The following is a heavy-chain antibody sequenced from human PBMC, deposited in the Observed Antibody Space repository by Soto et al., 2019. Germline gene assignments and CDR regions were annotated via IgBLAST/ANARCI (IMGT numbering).Heavy chain of an antibody. V-gene: IGHV1-2*02. J-gene: IGHJ4*01. D-gene: IGHD2-2*01. CDR1: GYTFTGYY. Sequence: QVQLVQSGAEVKKPGASVKVSCKASGYTFTGYYMHWVRQAPGQGLEWMGGINPNSGGTNYAQKFQGRVTMTWDTVISTAYMELSRLRSDDTAVYYCARYIVVVPAAIMRDLYFDYWGHGTLVTVSS. CDR2: INPNSGGT. CDR3: ARYIVVVPAAIMRDLYFDY.